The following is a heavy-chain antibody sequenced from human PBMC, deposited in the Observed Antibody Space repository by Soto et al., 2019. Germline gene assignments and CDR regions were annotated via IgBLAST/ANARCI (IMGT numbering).Heavy chain of an antibody. CDR1: GGSISSSSYY. CDR3: ARHTGGPQSGNAFDI. J-gene: IGHJ3*02. CDR2: IYYSGST. D-gene: IGHD3-3*01. Sequence: QLQLQESGPGLVKPSETLSLTCTVSGGSISSSSYYWGWIRQPPGKGLEWIGSIYYSGSTYYNPSLKSRVTISVDTSKNQFSLKLSSVTAADTAVYYCARHTGGPQSGNAFDIWGQGTMVTVSS. V-gene: IGHV4-39*01.